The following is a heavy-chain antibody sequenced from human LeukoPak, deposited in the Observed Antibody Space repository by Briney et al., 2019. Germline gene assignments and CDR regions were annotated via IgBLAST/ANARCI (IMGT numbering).Heavy chain of an antibody. CDR1: GYTFTGYY. J-gene: IGHJ6*03. V-gene: IGHV1-2*02. D-gene: IGHD6-19*01. CDR3: ARDMAYSSGWYSDFYYYYYYMDV. CDR2: INPNSGGT. Sequence: ASVKVSCKASGYTFTGYYMHWVRQAPGQGLEWMGWINPNSGGTNYAQKFQGRVTMTRDTSISTAYMELSRLRSDDTAVYYCARDMAYSSGWYSDFYYYYYYMDVWGKGTTVTISS.